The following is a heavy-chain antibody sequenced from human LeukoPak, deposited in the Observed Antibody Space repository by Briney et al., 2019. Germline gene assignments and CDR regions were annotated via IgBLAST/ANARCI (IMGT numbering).Heavy chain of an antibody. CDR3: ARGGCTNGVCNGMDV. Sequence: PSETLSLTCTVSGGSISSGDYYWSWIRQPPGTGLEWIGYIYYSGSTYYNPSLKSRVTISVDTSKSQFSLKLSSVTAADTAVYYCARGGCTNGVCNGMDVWGQGTTVTVSS. CDR2: IYYSGST. V-gene: IGHV4-30-4*02. D-gene: IGHD2-8*01. J-gene: IGHJ6*02. CDR1: GGSISSGDYY.